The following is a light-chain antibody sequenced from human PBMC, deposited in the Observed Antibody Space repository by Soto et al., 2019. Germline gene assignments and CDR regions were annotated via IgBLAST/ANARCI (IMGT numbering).Light chain of an antibody. CDR3: CSYAGSSTDV. CDR2: EGS. CDR1: SSDVGSYNL. J-gene: IGLJ1*01. Sequence: QSALTQPASVSGSPGQSITISCTGTSSDVGSYNLVSWYQQHPGKAPKLMIYEGSKWPSGVSNRFSGSKSGNTASLTISGLQAEDEADYYCCSYAGSSTDVFGTGTKVTVL. V-gene: IGLV2-23*01.